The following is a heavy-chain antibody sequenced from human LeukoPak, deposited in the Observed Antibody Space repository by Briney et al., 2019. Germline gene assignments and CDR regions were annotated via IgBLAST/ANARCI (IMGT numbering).Heavy chain of an antibody. CDR1: GSSISNYY. Sequence: PSETLSLTCTVSGSSISNYYWSWIRQAPGTGLELIGYIYSSGSTNYNPSLKSRVTISVDTSKSQFSLMLTSVTAADTAVYYCARFQAAATYFDSWGQGTLVTVSS. CDR2: IYSSGST. J-gene: IGHJ4*02. V-gene: IGHV4-59*01. CDR3: ARFQAAATYFDS. D-gene: IGHD6-13*01.